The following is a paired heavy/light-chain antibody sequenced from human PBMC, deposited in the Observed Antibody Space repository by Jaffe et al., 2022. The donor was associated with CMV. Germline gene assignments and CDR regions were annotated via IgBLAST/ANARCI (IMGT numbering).Heavy chain of an antibody. CDR1: GDSFRNHA. CDR2: IIPVVGVP. CDR3: ATRGYSGYDYGYYYDC. D-gene: IGHD5-12*01. J-gene: IGHJ4*02. Sequence: QIQLVQSGAEVKKPGSSVKVSCMASGDSFRNHAINWVRQAPGQGLEWMGRIIPVVGVPKYAQEFLGRTTITADTSTSTVYMELSGLRSEDTAVYYCATRGYSGYDYGYYYDCWGQGALVTVSS. V-gene: IGHV1-69*04.
Light chain of an antibody. CDR2: SNN. CDR1: TSNIGAGHE. V-gene: IGLV1-40*01. CDR3: QSYDNSLGGSV. J-gene: IGLJ2*01. Sequence: QSVLTQPPSVSGAPGERVTISCTGTTSNIGAGHEVHWYQQLPGEAPQLLIYSNNRRPSGVPARFSGFKSGTPPSLAITGLQAEDEADYYCQSYDNSLGGSVFGGGTKLTVL.